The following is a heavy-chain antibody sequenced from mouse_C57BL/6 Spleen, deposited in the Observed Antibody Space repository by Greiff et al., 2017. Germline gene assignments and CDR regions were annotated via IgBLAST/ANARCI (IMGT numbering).Heavy chain of an antibody. CDR3: AMGGSSGSYFGY. J-gene: IGHJ2*01. V-gene: IGHV1-74*01. CDR2: IYPSDSDT. D-gene: IGHD3-2*02. Sequence: QVQLQQPGAELVKPGASVKVSCKASGYTFTSYWMHWVKQRPGQGLEWIGRIYPSDSDTNYNQKFKGKATLTVDKSSSTAYMQLSSLTSEDSAVYYCAMGGSSGSYFGYWGQGTTLTVSS. CDR1: GYTFTSYW.